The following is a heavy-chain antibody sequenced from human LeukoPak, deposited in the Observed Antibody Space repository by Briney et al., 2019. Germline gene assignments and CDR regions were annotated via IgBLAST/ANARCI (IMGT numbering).Heavy chain of an antibody. CDR1: GGSISSDSYY. V-gene: IGHV4-39*01. CDR3: ASLAVAGLSEGY. Sequence: PSETLSLTRNVSGGSISSDSYYWAWIRQPPGKGLEWIESIYYSGSTYYNPSRKSRVTISVDTSRNQFSLKLSSVTAADTAVYYCASLAVAGLSEGYWGQGTLVIVSS. CDR2: IYYSGST. D-gene: IGHD6-19*01. J-gene: IGHJ4*02.